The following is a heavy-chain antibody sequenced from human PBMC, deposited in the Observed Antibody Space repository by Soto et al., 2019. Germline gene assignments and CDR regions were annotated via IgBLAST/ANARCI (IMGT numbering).Heavy chain of an antibody. Sequence: SETLSLTCAVSGDSISSYSWNWIRQTAGRGLEWIGRVSPSGHTQYRSSFETRVTISVDMSTNQFFLELRYVTAADTAVYYCARESGENWSYEAYWGQGTQFTVSS. D-gene: IGHD1-7*01. CDR2: VSPSGHT. J-gene: IGHJ4*02. CDR3: ARESGENWSYEAY. CDR1: GDSISSYS. V-gene: IGHV4-4*07.